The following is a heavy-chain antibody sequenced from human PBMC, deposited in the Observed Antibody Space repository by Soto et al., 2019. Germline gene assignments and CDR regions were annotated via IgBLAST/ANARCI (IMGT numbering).Heavy chain of an antibody. V-gene: IGHV3-73*01. CDR2: IRSKANSYAT. D-gene: IGHD3-10*01. CDR1: GFTFSGSA. J-gene: IGHJ6*02. CDR3: SRHSEDLWSQPYYYYGMDV. Sequence: GGSLRLSCAASGFTFSGSAMHWVRQASGKGLEWVGRIRSKANSYATAYAASVKGRFTISRDDSKNTAYLQMNSLKTEDTAVYYCSRHSEDLWSQPYYYYGMDVWGQGTTVTVSS.